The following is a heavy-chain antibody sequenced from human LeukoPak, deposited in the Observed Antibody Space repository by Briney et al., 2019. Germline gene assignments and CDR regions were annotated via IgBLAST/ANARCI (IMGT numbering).Heavy chain of an antibody. Sequence: PSETLSLTCTVSGDSTSSSSYYWSWIRQPPGKGLEWIGEINHSGSTNYNPSLKSRVTISVDTSTNQFSLKLSSVTAADTAVYYCARHRGYYYYYMDVWGKGTTVTISS. J-gene: IGHJ6*03. CDR1: GDSTSSSSYY. CDR2: INHSGST. CDR3: ARHRGYYYYYMDV. V-gene: IGHV4-39*01.